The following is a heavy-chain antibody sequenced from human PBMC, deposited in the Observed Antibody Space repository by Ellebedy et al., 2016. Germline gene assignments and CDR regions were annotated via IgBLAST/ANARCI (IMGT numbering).Heavy chain of an antibody. D-gene: IGHD1-14*01. J-gene: IGHJ6*02. CDR2: IKQDGSDK. V-gene: IGHV3-7*01. CDR3: AKGKEGPRPGGMDV. Sequence: GGSLRLXXAASGFTFSNYWMNWVRQAPGKGLEWVANIKQDGSDKAYLDSVKGRFTVSRDNAKNSLYLQMNSLRVEDTAVYYCAKGKEGPRPGGMDVWGQGTTVSVS. CDR1: GFTFSNYW.